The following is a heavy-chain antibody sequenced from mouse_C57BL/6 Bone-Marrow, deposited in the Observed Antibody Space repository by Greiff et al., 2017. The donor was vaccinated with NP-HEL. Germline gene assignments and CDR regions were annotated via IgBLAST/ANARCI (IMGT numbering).Heavy chain of an antibody. CDR2: IYPRSGNT. D-gene: IGHD2-4*01. Sequence: VQLQQSGAELARPGASVKMSCKASGYTFTSYGISWVKQRTGQGLEWIGEIYPRSGNTYYNEKFKGKATLTADKSSSTAYMELRSLTSEDSAVYFCAREDDYPLAYWGQGTLVTVSA. CDR3: AREDDYPLAY. CDR1: GYTFTSYG. J-gene: IGHJ3*01. V-gene: IGHV1-81*01.